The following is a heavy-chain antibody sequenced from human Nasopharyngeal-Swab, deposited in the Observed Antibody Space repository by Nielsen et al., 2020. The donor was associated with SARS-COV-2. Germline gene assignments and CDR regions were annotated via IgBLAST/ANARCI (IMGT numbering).Heavy chain of an antibody. V-gene: IGHV4-39*01. CDR2: IYYSGST. J-gene: IGHJ4*02. D-gene: IGHD2-21*01. Sequence: SETLSLTCTVSGGSISSSSYYWGWIRQPPGKGLEWIGSIYYSGSTYYNPSLKSRVTISVDTSKNQFSLKLSSVTAADTAVYYCARRGRLWGEGYWGQGTLVTVSS. CDR1: GGSISSSSYY. CDR3: ARRGRLWGEGY.